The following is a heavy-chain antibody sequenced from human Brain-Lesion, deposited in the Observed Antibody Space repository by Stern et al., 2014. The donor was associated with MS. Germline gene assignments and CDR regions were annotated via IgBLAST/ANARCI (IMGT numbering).Heavy chain of an antibody. V-gene: IGHV3-74*01. Sequence: EVQLVESGGGLVQPGGSLRLSCAASGFTFNNYCMHWVRQAPGQGLVWVAGVNGYGTSADYADSVEGRLTISRDNAKNTLYLQMDSLRVEDMAVYYCARGGGSLWFFDYWGQGALVTVSS. D-gene: IGHD6-13*01. CDR2: VNGYGTSA. J-gene: IGHJ4*02. CDR3: ARGGGSLWFFDY. CDR1: GFTFNNYC.